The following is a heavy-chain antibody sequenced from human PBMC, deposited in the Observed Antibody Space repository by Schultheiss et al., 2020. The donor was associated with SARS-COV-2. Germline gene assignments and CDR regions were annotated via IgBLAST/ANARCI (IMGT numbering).Heavy chain of an antibody. D-gene: IGHD6-6*01. V-gene: IGHV4-59*01. CDR3: ARDGFDEYSSSSGMDV. Sequence: SETLSLTCSVSGGSLRNYYWTWIRQSPEKGMEWIGYVYHSGSTNYNPSLKSRVAMSVDMSKNHFSLKLSSVTAADTAVYYCARDGFDEYSSSSGMDVWGQGTTVTVSS. J-gene: IGHJ6*02. CDR2: VYHSGST. CDR1: GGSLRNYY.